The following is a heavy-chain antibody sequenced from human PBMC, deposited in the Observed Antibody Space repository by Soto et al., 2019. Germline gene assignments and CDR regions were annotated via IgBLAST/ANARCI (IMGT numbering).Heavy chain of an antibody. V-gene: IGHV3-30*18. CDR1: GFTFSSYG. Sequence: QVQLVESGGGVVQPGRSLRLSCAASGFTFSSYGMHWVRQAPGKGLEWVAVISYDGSNKYYADSVKGRFTISRDNSKNTLYLPMNSLRAEDTAVYYCAKDQVGDYYGMDVWGQGTTVTVSS. J-gene: IGHJ6*02. D-gene: IGHD3-16*01. CDR2: ISYDGSNK. CDR3: AKDQVGDYYGMDV.